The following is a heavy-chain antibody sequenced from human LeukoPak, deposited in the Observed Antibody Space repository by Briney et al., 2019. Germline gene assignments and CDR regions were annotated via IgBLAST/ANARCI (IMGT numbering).Heavy chain of an antibody. J-gene: IGHJ4*02. CDR2: ISNSGSTI. CDR1: GFTFSSHI. CDR3: ARGRGSCSGGTCYVDF. D-gene: IGHD2-15*01. V-gene: IGHV3-48*01. Sequence: GGSLRLSCAASGFTFSSHIMNWVRQAPGKGLEWLSYISNSGSTIYYADSVKGRFSISRDNAKNSLWLQMSSLRAEDTAVYYCARGRGSCSGGTCYVDFWGQGTLVTVSS.